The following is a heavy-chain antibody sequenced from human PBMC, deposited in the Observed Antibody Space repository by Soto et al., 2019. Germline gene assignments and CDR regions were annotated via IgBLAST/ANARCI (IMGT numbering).Heavy chain of an antibody. J-gene: IGHJ4*02. D-gene: IGHD2-15*01. CDR2: MNPNSGNT. CDR1: GYTFTSYD. V-gene: IGHV1-8*01. Sequence: QVQPVQSGAEVKKPGASVKVSCKASGYTFTSYDINWVRQATGQGLEWMGWMNPNSGNTGYAQKFQGRVTMTRNTYTSTAYLEPSSLRSQDTAVYECEGRAEDGSLGYGGQGAMGTVCS. CDR3: EGRAEDGSLGY.